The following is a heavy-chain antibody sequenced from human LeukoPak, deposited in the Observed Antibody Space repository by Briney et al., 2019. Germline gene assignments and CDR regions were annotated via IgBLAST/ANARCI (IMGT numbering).Heavy chain of an antibody. CDR1: GFTFSSYA. V-gene: IGHV3-23*01. J-gene: IGHJ4*02. CDR2: ISNSGNSM. Sequence: SGGSLRLSCAASGFTFSSYAMSWVRQAPGKGLEWVSGISNSGNSMYYSGSVKGRFTISRDNSKNTLYLQMNTLRAEDTALYYCAKGGSYQCYFDYWGQGTLVTVSS. CDR3: AKGGSYQCYFDY. D-gene: IGHD1-26*01.